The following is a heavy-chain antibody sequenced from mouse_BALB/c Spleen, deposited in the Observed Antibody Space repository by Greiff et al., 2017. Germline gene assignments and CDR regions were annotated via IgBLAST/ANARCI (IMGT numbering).Heavy chain of an antibody. CDR2: ISSGGGST. V-gene: IGHV5-12-1*01. CDR3: ARHEGRLHYAMDY. Sequence: EVQLVESGGGLVKPGGSLKLSCAASGFAFSSYDMSWVRQTPEKRLEWVAYISSGGGSTYYPDTVKGRFTISRDNAKNTLYLQMSSLKSEDTAMYYCARHEGRLHYAMDYWGQGTSVTVSS. CDR1: GFAFSSYD. J-gene: IGHJ4*01. D-gene: IGHD2-2*01.